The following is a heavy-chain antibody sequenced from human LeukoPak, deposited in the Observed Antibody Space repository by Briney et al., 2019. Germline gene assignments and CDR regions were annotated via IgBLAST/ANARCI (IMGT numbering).Heavy chain of an antibody. CDR1: GGSISSGDYY. Sequence: SETLSLTCTVSGGSISSGDYYWSWIRQPPGKGLEWIGYIYYSGSTYYNPSLKSRVTISVDTSKNQFSLKLSSVTAADTAVYYCARTSGYDFWSGYYRSDYWGQGTLVTVSP. CDR3: ARTSGYDFWSGYYRSDY. J-gene: IGHJ4*02. D-gene: IGHD3-3*01. CDR2: IYYSGST. V-gene: IGHV4-30-4*08.